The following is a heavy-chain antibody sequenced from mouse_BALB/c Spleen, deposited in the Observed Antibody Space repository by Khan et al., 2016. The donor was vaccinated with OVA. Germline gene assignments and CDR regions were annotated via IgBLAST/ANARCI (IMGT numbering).Heavy chain of an antibody. Sequence: QVQLKQSGPGLVAPSQSLSITCTVSGFSLTSYGVHWVRQPPGKGLEWLGVIWAGGSTNYNSALMSRLSISKDNSKSQVFLKMNSLQTVDTAMYYCARLYYYGSSFYAMDYWGQGTSVTVSS. CDR1: GFSLTSYG. CDR3: ARLYYYGSSFYAMDY. CDR2: IWAGGST. D-gene: IGHD1-1*01. V-gene: IGHV2-9*02. J-gene: IGHJ4*01.